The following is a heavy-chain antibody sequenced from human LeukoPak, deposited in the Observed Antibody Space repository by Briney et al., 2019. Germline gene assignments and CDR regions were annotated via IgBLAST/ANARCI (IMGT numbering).Heavy chain of an antibody. CDR3: ARDRVDSSSSNWFDP. CDR1: GFTFSDYY. V-gene: IGHV3-11*04. J-gene: IGHJ5*02. D-gene: IGHD6-6*01. Sequence: GGSLRLSCAASGFTFSDYYMSWIRQAPGKGLEGVSYISSSGSTIYYADSVKGRFTISRDNAKNSLYLQMNSLRAEDTAVYYCARDRVDSSSSNWFDPWGQGTLVTVSS. CDR2: ISSSGSTI.